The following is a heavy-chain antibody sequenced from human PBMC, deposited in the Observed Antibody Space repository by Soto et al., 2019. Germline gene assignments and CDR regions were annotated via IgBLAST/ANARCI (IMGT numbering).Heavy chain of an antibody. Sequence: ASVKVSCKASGGTFSSYAISWVRQAPGQGLEWMGGIIPIFGTANYAQKFQGRVTITADESTSTAYMELSSLRSEDTAVYYCARQDGYCISTGCYGYYFDYWGQGTLVT. V-gene: IGHV1-69*13. J-gene: IGHJ4*02. D-gene: IGHD2-2*03. CDR3: ARQDGYCISTGCYGYYFDY. CDR2: IIPIFGTA. CDR1: GGTFSSYA.